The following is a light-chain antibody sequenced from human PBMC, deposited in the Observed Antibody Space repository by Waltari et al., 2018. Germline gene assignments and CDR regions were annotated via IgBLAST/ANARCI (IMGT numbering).Light chain of an antibody. CDR1: QSVSNN. Sequence: EAMMTQSPATLSVSPGDRATLSCRASQSVSNNVAGFQQKPGQAPSLLIYDAATRATGVPARFSGSGSGTEFTLTISSLQTEDFAVYYCQQYNNWPLYTFGQGTKLEIK. J-gene: IGKJ2*01. V-gene: IGKV3-15*01. CDR3: QQYNNWPLYT. CDR2: DAA.